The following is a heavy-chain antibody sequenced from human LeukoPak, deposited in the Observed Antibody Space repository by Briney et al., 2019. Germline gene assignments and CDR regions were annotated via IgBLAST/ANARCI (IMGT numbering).Heavy chain of an antibody. V-gene: IGHV3-20*04. CDR2: INWSSDST. Sequence: GGSLRLSCVASGFTFDDYGMSWVRQGPGKGPEWVSGINWSSDSTGYADPVKGRFTISRDNAKNSLYLQMNSLRAEDTALYYCARDLRFDGYPYGMDVWGQGTTVTVSS. D-gene: IGHD5-24*01. CDR1: GFTFDDYG. CDR3: ARDLRFDGYPYGMDV. J-gene: IGHJ6*02.